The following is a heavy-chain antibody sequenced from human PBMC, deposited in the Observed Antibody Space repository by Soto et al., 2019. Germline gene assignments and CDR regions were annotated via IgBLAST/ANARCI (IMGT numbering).Heavy chain of an antibody. Sequence: QVQLVQSGAEVKKPGSSVKVSCKPSGGNFSSYAISWVRQAPGQGLAWMGGIIPICGTANYAQKFQGSVTITADESTSRSYSEMSSLRSEVTAVDYCARSRRVGECDSWGQGTLGTFSS. CDR1: GGNFSSYA. V-gene: IGHV1-69*12. CDR3: ARSRRVGECDS. J-gene: IGHJ4*02. CDR2: IIPICGTA. D-gene: IGHD3-10*01.